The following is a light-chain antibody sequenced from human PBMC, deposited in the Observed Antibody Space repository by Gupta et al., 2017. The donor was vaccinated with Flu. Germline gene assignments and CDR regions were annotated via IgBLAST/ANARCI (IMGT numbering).Light chain of an antibody. J-gene: IGKJ3*01. CDR2: GAS. V-gene: IGKV1-39*01. CDR1: QSISSY. Sequence: PSLSASVGDRVTITCRASQSISSYLNWYQQKPGKAPKLLIYGASSWQSGVPSRFSGSGSGTDFTLTISRRQPDDFATYYCQQSDNTPLLSFGHGTRVEIK. CDR3: QQSDNTPLLS.